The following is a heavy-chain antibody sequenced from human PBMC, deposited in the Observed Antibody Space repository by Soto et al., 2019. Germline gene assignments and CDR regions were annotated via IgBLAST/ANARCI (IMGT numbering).Heavy chain of an antibody. D-gene: IGHD3-10*01. V-gene: IGHV4-39*01. Sequence: SETLSLTCTVSGGSISSSTYYWGWIRQPPGKGLEWIGSIYYSGNTYYNPSLKSRVTISVDTSKNQFSLKLSSVTAADTAMYYCARHRTGSDLAFDIRAQRTTVTVSS. CDR3: ARHRTGSDLAFDI. CDR2: IYYSGNT. CDR1: GGSISSSTYY. J-gene: IGHJ3*02.